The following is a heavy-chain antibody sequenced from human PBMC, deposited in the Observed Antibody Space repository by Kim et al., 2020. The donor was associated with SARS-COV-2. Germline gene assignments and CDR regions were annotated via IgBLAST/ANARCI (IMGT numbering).Heavy chain of an antibody. CDR2: INPNSGGT. Sequence: ASVKVSCKASGYTFTGYYMHWVRQAPGQGLEWMGWINPNSGGTNYAQKFQGRVTMTRDTSISTAYMELSRLRSDDTAVYYCARTPNYYDSSGYLGYWGQGTLVTVSS. J-gene: IGHJ4*02. CDR3: ARTPNYYDSSGYLGY. D-gene: IGHD3-22*01. V-gene: IGHV1-2*02. CDR1: GYTFTGYY.